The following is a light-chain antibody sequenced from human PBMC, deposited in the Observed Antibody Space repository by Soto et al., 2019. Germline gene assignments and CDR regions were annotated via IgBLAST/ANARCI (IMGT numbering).Light chain of an antibody. CDR2: DVS. CDR1: SSDVGGYDY. V-gene: IGLV2-11*01. Sequence: QSALTQPRSVSGSPGQSVTISCTGTSSDVGGYDYVSWYQQHPGKAPKLMIYDVSERPSGVPDRFSGSKSGNTASLTISGLQAEDEAHYYCAAWDDSLSGPGFGGGTKLTVL. J-gene: IGLJ3*02. CDR3: AAWDDSLSGPG.